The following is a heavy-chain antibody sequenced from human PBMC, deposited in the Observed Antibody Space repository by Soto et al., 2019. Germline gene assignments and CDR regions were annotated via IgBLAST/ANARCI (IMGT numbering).Heavy chain of an antibody. J-gene: IGHJ4*02. CDR1: GDSINSGGYY. CDR2: IYYSGST. V-gene: IGHV4-31*03. Sequence: SETLSLTCTVSGDSINSGGYYWSWIRQHPGKGLEWIGYIYYSGSTYYNPSLESRVSISVDTSKNQFSLKLSSVTAADTAVYYCARQDPGYCSGGYCYLFDYWGQGTLVTVSS. CDR3: ARQDPGYCSGGYCYLFDY. D-gene: IGHD2-15*01.